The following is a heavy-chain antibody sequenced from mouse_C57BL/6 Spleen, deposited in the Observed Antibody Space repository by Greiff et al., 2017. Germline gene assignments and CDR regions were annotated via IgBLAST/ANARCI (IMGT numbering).Heavy chain of an antibody. V-gene: IGHV5-6*01. Sequence: EVKLMESGGDLVKPGGSLKLSCAASGFTFSSYGMSWVRQTPDKRLEWVATISSGGSYTYYPDSVKGRFTISRDNAKNTLYLQMSSLKSEDTAMYYCARHSGYGFDYWGQGTTLTVSS. CDR1: GFTFSSYG. J-gene: IGHJ2*01. D-gene: IGHD1-1*02. CDR3: ARHSGYGFDY. CDR2: ISSGGSYT.